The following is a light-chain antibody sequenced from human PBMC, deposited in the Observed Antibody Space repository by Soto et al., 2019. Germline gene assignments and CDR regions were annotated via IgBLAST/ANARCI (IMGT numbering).Light chain of an antibody. V-gene: IGLV2-14*01. CDR3: VSYTDTDTLV. J-gene: IGLJ1*01. Sequence: QSALTQPASVSGSCGQSITISCVGRNTDVGQDKSVSWYQQGPGKAPKLLIFEVTNRPSGVSSRFSGSRSGNTASLTISGLQPDDEGDYFCVSYTDTDTLVFGTGTKVTVL. CDR2: EVT. CDR1: NTDVGQDKS.